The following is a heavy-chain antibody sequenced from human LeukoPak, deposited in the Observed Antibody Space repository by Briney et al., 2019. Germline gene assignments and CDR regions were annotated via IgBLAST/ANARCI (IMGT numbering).Heavy chain of an antibody. V-gene: IGHV3-74*01. J-gene: IGHJ4*02. D-gene: IGHD3-10*01. Sequence: GGTLRLSCAASGFTFANTCTHGVPDAPGKGRVCGSLINNDGSATNYADSVKGRFTISRDNAKNTVYLQMNSLRAEDTAVYYCAIGGTYGSGSWGQGTLVTVSS. CDR2: INNDGSAT. CDR3: AIGGTYGSGS. CDR1: GFTFANTC.